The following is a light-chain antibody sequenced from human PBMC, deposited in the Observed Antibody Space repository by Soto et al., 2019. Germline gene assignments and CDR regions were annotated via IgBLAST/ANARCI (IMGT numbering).Light chain of an antibody. CDR1: SSDVGGYND. J-gene: IGLJ2*01. V-gene: IGLV2-8*01. Sequence: SALTQPPSASGSPGQSVAISCTGTSSDVGGYNDVSWYQQHPGKAPKLMIYEVTKRPSGVPDRFSGSKSGNTASLTVSGLQADDEADYYCSSYAGSNNLGVVFGGGTKLTVL. CDR2: EVT. CDR3: SSYAGSNNLGVV.